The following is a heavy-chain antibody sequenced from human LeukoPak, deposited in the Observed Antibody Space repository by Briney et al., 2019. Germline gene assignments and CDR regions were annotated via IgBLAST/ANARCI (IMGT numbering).Heavy chain of an antibody. CDR2: ISAYNGNT. Sequence: AAVTVSFKCSGYTFTIYGMSWVRQARGQGLEWMGWISAYNGNTNYAQKLQGRVTITTDASTSTGYMQLRSLRSDDTAVYYCARDRTGPVLRYFDWLLARDYYYGIDLWGQGTTVRVPS. CDR3: ARDRTGPVLRYFDWLLARDYYYGIDL. V-gene: IGHV1-18*01. D-gene: IGHD3-9*01. CDR1: GYTFTIYG. J-gene: IGHJ6*02.